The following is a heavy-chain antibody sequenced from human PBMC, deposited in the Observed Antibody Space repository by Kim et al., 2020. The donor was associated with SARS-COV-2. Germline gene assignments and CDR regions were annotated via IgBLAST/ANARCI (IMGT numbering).Heavy chain of an antibody. CDR3: ARGVVLRYFDSDYYYYGRDV. V-gene: IGHV4-39*01. Sequence: SETLSLTCTVSGGSISSSSYYWGWIRQPPGKGLEWIGSIYYSGSTYYNPSLKSRVTISVDTSKNQFSLKLSSVTAADTAVYYCARGVVLRYFDSDYYYYGRDVWGQGTTVTVSS. J-gene: IGHJ6*02. CDR2: IYYSGST. D-gene: IGHD3-9*01. CDR1: GGSISSSSYY.